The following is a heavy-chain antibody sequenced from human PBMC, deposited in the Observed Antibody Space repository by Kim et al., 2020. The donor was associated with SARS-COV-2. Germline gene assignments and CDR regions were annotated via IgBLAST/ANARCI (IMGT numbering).Heavy chain of an antibody. Sequence: ASVKVSCKASGYIFTNYGISWVRQAPGQGLEWMGWISAYNGYTNYPQIFQGRVTMTTDTSTTTAYMELGSLRSDDTAVYYCARGSVVRGVVGLISPYYYNVMDVWGQGTTITVSS. J-gene: IGHJ6*02. CDR1: GYIFTNYG. V-gene: IGHV1-18*01. CDR2: ISAYNGYT. CDR3: ARGSVVRGVVGLISPYYYNVMDV. D-gene: IGHD3-10*02.